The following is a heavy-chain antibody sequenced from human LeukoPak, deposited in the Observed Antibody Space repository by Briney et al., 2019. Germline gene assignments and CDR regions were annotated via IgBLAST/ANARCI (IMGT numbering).Heavy chain of an antibody. CDR2: ISDSGGST. CDR1: GFTFSSYT. CDR3: ARAPRVYEAYFDY. J-gene: IGHJ4*02. V-gene: IGHV3-23*01. D-gene: IGHD5/OR15-5a*01. Sequence: GGSLRLSCAASGFTFSSYTMTWVRQAPGKGLEWVSGISDSGGSTHYADSVRGRFTISRDNSKNTLYLHMSSLRVEDTAVYYCARAPRVYEAYFDYWGQGTLVTVSS.